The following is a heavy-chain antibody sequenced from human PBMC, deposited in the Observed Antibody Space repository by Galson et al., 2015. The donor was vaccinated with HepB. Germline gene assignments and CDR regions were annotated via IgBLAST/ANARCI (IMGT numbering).Heavy chain of an antibody. CDR2: IIPILGIA. Sequence: SVKVSCKASGGTFSSYAISWVRQAPGQGLEWMGRIIPILGIANYAQKFQGRVTITADKSTSTAYMELSSLRSEDTAVYYCASHYPIAAAGTGYYYGMDVWGQGTTVTVSS. CDR3: ASHYPIAAAGTGYYYGMDV. V-gene: IGHV1-69*04. D-gene: IGHD6-13*01. CDR1: GGTFSSYA. J-gene: IGHJ6*02.